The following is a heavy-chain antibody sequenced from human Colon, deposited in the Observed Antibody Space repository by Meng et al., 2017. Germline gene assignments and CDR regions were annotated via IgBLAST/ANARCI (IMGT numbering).Heavy chain of an antibody. J-gene: IGHJ4*02. CDR1: GDRVSSNDVT. Sequence: HGQVRRVGPGLVEPSQTLSLHCAIPGDRVSSNDVTWNWIRQSPSRGLEWLGRTFYRAKWISDYAVSLESRITINPDTSKNQFTLQLNSVTPEDTAVYHCARLVGNSWLPDWGQGTLVTVSS. CDR3: ARLVGNSWLPD. V-gene: IGHV6-1*01. CDR2: TFYRAKWIS. D-gene: IGHD6-13*01.